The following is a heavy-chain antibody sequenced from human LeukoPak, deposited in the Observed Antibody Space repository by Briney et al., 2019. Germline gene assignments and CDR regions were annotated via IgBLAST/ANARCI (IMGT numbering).Heavy chain of an antibody. CDR1: GGSISSGGYY. CDR3: ARGPVWSGYYSVDY. CDR2: IYYSGST. J-gene: IGHJ4*02. D-gene: IGHD3-3*01. Sequence: SQTLSLTCTVSGGSISSGGYYWSWIRQPPGKGLEWIGYIYYSGSTNYNPSLKSRVTISVDTSKNQFSLKLSSVTAADTAVYYCARGPVWSGYYSVDYWGQGTLATVSS. V-gene: IGHV4-61*08.